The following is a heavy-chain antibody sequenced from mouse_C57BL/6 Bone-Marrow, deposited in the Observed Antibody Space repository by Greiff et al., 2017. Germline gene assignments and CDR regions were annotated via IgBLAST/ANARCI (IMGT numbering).Heavy chain of an antibody. Sequence: VQLHQPGAELVRPGSSVKLSCKASGYTFTSYWMDWVKQRPGQGLEWIGNIYPTDSETHYHQKFKDQSTLPGDKSYSTAYMLLSRLTSEDSAVYYCARDSNWYFDVWGTGTTVTVSS. D-gene: IGHD2-5*01. CDR1: GYTFTSYW. CDR3: ARDSNWYFDV. J-gene: IGHJ1*03. V-gene: IGHV1-61*01. CDR2: IYPTDSET.